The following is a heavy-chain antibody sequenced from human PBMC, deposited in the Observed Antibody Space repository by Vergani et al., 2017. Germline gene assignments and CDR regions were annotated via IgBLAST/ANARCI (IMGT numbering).Heavy chain of an antibody. CDR3: ARDRRYYYDSSGNWFDP. CDR1: GYTFTSCY. Sequence: QVQLVQSGAEVKKPGASVKVSCKASGYTFTSCYMHWVRQAPGQGLEWMGIINPSGGSTSYAQKFQGRVTMTRDTSTSTVYMELSSLRSEDTAVYYCARDRRYYYDSSGNWFDPWGQGTLVTVSS. D-gene: IGHD3-22*01. J-gene: IGHJ5*02. V-gene: IGHV1-46*03. CDR2: INPSGGST.